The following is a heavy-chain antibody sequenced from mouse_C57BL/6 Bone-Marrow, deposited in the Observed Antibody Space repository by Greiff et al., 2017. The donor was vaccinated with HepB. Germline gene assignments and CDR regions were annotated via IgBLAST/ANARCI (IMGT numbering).Heavy chain of an antibody. CDR2: INSDGGST. J-gene: IGHJ3*01. D-gene: IGHD4-1*01. CDR3: ERHPWDDAWFAY. Sequence: EVKLMESGGGLVQPGESLKLSCESNEYEFPSHDMSWVRKTPEKRLELVAAINSDGGSTYYPDNMERRFIISRDNTNKTLYLQMSSLRSEDTALYYCERHPWDDAWFAYWGQGTLVTVSA. V-gene: IGHV5-2*01. CDR1: EYEFPSHD.